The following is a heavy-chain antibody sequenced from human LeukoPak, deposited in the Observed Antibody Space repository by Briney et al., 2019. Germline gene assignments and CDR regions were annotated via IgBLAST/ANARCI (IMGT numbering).Heavy chain of an antibody. D-gene: IGHD2-2*01. CDR1: GFTFSDYY. V-gene: IGHV3-11*04. J-gene: IGHJ4*02. CDR2: ISSSGSTI. Sequence: GGSLRLSCAASGFTFSDYYMSWIRQAPGKGLEWVSYISSSGSTIYYADSVKGRFTISRDNSKNTLYLQMNSLRAEDTAVYYCARARYPFVVPAAIYYWGQGTLVTVSS. CDR3: ARARYPFVVPAAIYY.